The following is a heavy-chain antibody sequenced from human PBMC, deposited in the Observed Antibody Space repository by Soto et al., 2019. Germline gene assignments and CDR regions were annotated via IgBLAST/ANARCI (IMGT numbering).Heavy chain of an antibody. Sequence: SETLSLTCTVSGGSISRYYWSWIRQPPGKGLEWIGYLYNTGSTIYNPSLESRVTISVDTLKNQFSLKLNSVSAADTAVYYCARDLWGYCGTDCYPLDVWGQGTTVTVS. D-gene: IGHD2-21*02. J-gene: IGHJ6*02. CDR3: ARDLWGYCGTDCYPLDV. V-gene: IGHV4-59*01. CDR2: LYNTGST. CDR1: GGSISRYY.